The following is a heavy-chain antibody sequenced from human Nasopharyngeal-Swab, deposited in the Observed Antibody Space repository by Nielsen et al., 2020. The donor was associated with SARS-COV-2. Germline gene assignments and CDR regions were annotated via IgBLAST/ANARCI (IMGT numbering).Heavy chain of an antibody. V-gene: IGHV3-7*04. Sequence: GESLKISCAASGFNFRAYWMNWVRLTPMKRLEWVATVKQDGTAIYHVDSLKGRFTIFRDNAKNSLSLQMNNLRADDTAVYYCARENWGKLDYWGQGALVTVSS. CDR1: GFNFRAYW. CDR3: ARENWGKLDY. J-gene: IGHJ4*02. D-gene: IGHD7-27*01. CDR2: VKQDGTAI.